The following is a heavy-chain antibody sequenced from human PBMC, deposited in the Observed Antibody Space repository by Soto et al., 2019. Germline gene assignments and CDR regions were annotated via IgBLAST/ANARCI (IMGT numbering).Heavy chain of an antibody. CDR1: GFTFSTYG. CDR2: MSYDGTKQ. D-gene: IGHD6-13*01. CDR3: AKEYGSTWIDH. Sequence: GGSLRLSCAASGFTFSTYGMHWVRQAPGKGLEWVAAMSYDGTKQYYVDSEKGRFTISRDNSRNTLFLQLNSLRDEDTAVYYCAKEYGSTWIDHWGQGTPVTVSS. J-gene: IGHJ4*02. V-gene: IGHV3-30*18.